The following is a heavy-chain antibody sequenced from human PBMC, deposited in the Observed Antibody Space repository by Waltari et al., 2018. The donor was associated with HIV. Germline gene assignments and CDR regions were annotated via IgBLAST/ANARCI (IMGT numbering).Heavy chain of an antibody. CDR3: ARYGGYSGPTLDY. D-gene: IGHD5-12*01. CDR1: GFNFSSYT. V-gene: IGHV3-21*01. Sequence: EVQLVESGGGLVKPGGSLRLSCAASGFNFSSYTMNWVRQAPGKGLEWVSSISYSSSHIYYADSLKGRFTISRDNAKNSLYLQMNSRRAEDTAVYYCARYGGYSGPTLDYWGQGTLVTGSS. CDR2: ISYSSSHI. J-gene: IGHJ4*02.